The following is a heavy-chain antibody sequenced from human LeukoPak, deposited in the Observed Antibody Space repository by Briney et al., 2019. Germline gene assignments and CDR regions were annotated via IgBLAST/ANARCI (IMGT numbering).Heavy chain of an antibody. D-gene: IGHD6-6*01. CDR3: ARAPRGAARHYFFDY. Sequence: SVKASCKASGGTFSSYAISWVRQAPGQGLEWMGGIIPIFGTANYAQKFQGRVTITADESTSTAYMELSSLRSEDTAVYYCARAPRGAARHYFFDYWGQGTLVTVSS. CDR2: IIPIFGTA. V-gene: IGHV1-69*13. CDR1: GGTFSSYA. J-gene: IGHJ4*02.